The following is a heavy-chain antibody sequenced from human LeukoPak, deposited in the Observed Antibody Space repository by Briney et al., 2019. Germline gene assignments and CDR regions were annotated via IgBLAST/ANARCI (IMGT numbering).Heavy chain of an antibody. Sequence: GGSLRLSCAASGFTFSSYAMSWVRQAPGKGLEWVSTISGSGGSTYYADSVKGRFTISRDNSKNTLYLQMNSLRAEDTAVYYCAKDSSGWGNYFDYWGQGTLVTVSS. CDR2: ISGSGGST. V-gene: IGHV3-23*01. D-gene: IGHD6-19*01. CDR3: AKDSSGWGNYFDY. CDR1: GFTFSSYA. J-gene: IGHJ4*02.